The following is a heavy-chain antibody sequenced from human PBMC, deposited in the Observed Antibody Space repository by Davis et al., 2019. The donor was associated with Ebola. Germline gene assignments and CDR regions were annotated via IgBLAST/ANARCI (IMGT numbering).Heavy chain of an antibody. CDR2: ISYDGSNK. CDR3: ARADEGSGGSWMDY. D-gene: IGHD2-15*01. Sequence: GSLRLSCAASGFTFSSYGMHWVRQAPGKGLEWVAVISYDGSNKYYADSVKGRFTISRDNSKNTLYLQMGSLRAEDMAVYYCARADEGSGGSWMDYWGQGTLVTVSS. V-gene: IGHV3-30*03. J-gene: IGHJ4*02. CDR1: GFTFSSYG.